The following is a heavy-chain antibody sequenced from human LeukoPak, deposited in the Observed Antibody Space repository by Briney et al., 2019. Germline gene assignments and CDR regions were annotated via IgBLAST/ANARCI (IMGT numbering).Heavy chain of an antibody. V-gene: IGHV1-24*01. D-gene: IGHD1-1*01. Sequence: ASVTVSFKISGHTLIELSMHWVRRAPGQGLEWMGGFDPEKDEIIYAQKFQGRVTITRDTSASTAYMELSSLRSEDTAVYYCAREMYNFDYWGQGTLVTVSS. J-gene: IGHJ4*02. CDR1: GHTLIELS. CDR3: AREMYNFDY. CDR2: FDPEKDEI.